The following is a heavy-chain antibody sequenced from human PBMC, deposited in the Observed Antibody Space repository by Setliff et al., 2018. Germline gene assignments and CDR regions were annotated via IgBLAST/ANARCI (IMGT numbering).Heavy chain of an antibody. D-gene: IGHD3-22*01. CDR3: ARAPRYFDPTGSYFDF. V-gene: IGHV4-31*03. CDR1: GGSISSGGYY. Sequence: SETLSLTCTVSGGSISSGGYYWSWIRQHPGKGLEWIGYIYYSGSTYYNPSLKSRVTISVDTSKNQFSLKLSSVTAADTAVYYCARAPRYFDPTGSYFDFWGQGTLVTVSS. J-gene: IGHJ4*02. CDR2: IYYSGST.